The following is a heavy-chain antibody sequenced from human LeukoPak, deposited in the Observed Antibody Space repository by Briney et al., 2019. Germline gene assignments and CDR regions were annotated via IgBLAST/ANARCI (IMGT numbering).Heavy chain of an antibody. V-gene: IGHV4-4*07. CDR1: GGSITSYY. J-gene: IGHJ4*02. CDR3: ARGPRSSDWFSVDY. CDR2: TYSSGNT. D-gene: IGHD6-19*01. Sequence: AETLSLTCVVSGGSITSYYWSWIRQPAGKGLEWIGRTYSSGNTNYNPSLKSRVTMSVDTSKNEFSLNLSSVTAADTAVYYCARGPRSSDWFSVDYWGQGTLLT.